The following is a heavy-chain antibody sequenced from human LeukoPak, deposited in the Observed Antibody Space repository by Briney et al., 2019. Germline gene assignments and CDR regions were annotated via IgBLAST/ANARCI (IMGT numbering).Heavy chain of an antibody. V-gene: IGHV1-18*01. Sequence: GASVKVSCKASDYTFTSYGISWVRQAPGQGLEWMGWIGAYNGNTNYAQKLQGRVTMTTDTSTSTAYMELRSLRSDDTAVYYCARPALPYYYDSSGPGDYWGQGTLVTVSS. CDR3: ARPALPYYYDSSGPGDY. CDR2: IGAYNGNT. J-gene: IGHJ4*02. D-gene: IGHD3-22*01. CDR1: DYTFTSYG.